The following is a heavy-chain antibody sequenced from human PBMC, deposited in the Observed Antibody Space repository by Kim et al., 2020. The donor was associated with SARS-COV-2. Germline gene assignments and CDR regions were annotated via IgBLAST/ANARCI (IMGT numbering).Heavy chain of an antibody. D-gene: IGHD3-10*01. CDR2: IYHSGST. J-gene: IGHJ4*02. CDR1: GGSISSSNW. V-gene: IGHV4-4*02. Sequence: SETLSLTCAVSGGSISSSNWWSWVRQPPGKGLEWIGEIYHSGSTNYNPSLKSRVTISVDKSKNQFSLKLSSVTAADTAVYYCAREGENGSGREEGYFDYWGQGTLVTVSS. CDR3: AREGENGSGREEGYFDY.